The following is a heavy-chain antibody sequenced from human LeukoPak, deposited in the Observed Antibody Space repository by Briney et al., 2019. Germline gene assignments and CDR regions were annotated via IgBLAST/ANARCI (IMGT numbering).Heavy chain of an antibody. J-gene: IGHJ5*02. V-gene: IGHV3-66*01. CDR3: ARVVRGGYILPNWFDP. CDR1: GFTFNTQD. CDR2: IYSGGST. D-gene: IGHD3-16*01. Sequence: GGSLRLSCAASGFTFNTQDMRWVRQAPGKGLEWVSVIYSGGSTYYADSVKGRFTISRDNSKNTLYLQMNSLRAEDTAVYYCARVVRGGYILPNWFDPWGQGTLVTVSS.